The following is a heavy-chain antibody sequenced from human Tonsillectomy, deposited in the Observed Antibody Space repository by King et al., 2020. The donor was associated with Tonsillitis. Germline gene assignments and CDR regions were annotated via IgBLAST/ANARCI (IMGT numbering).Heavy chain of an antibody. CDR2: ISGDGGST. Sequence: VQLVESGGGVVQPGGSLRLSCAASGFTFDDYAMHWVRQVPGKGLQWVSLISGDGGSTSYADSVKGRFTISRDNSKNSLYLQMNSLRTEDTALYYCAKDMRPSSSWYRDHYFDYWGQGALVTVSS. CDR1: GFTFDDYA. J-gene: IGHJ4*02. D-gene: IGHD6-13*01. CDR3: AKDMRPSSSWYRDHYFDY. V-gene: IGHV3-43*02.